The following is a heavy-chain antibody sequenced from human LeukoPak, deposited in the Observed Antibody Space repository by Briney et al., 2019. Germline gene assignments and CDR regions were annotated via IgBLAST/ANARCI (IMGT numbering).Heavy chain of an antibody. D-gene: IGHD2-15*01. Sequence: ASVKVSCKASGYTFTSYGISWVRQAPGQGLEWMGWISAYNGNTNYAQKLQGRVTMTTDTSTSTAYMELRSLRSDDTAVYYCARDSPMRYCSGGSCYFNDWFDPWSQGTLVTVSS. CDR1: GYTFTSYG. CDR2: ISAYNGNT. V-gene: IGHV1-18*01. J-gene: IGHJ5*02. CDR3: ARDSPMRYCSGGSCYFNDWFDP.